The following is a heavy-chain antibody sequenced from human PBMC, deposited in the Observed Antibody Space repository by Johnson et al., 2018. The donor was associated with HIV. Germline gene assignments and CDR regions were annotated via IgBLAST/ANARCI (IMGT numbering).Heavy chain of an antibody. V-gene: IGHV3-30*18. CDR3: AKARGIVGATGACDI. Sequence: QVQLVESGGGVVQPGRSLRLSCAASGFTFSSYGMHWVRQAPGKGLERVAVISYAGSNKYYADSVKLRFTISRDNHKNTLYLQMNGLGAEDTAVYYCAKARGIVGATGACDIWGQGTMVTVSS. CDR1: GFTFSSYG. CDR2: ISYAGSNK. J-gene: IGHJ3*02. D-gene: IGHD1-26*01.